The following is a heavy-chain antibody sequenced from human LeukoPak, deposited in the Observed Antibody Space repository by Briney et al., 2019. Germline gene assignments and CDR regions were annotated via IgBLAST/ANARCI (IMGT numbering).Heavy chain of an antibody. CDR2: INPSGGRT. D-gene: IGHD3-3*01. Sequence: ASVKVSCKASGYTFTSDYIHWVRQAPGQGLEWLGIINPSGGRTTYGQNFQGRVTMTRDTSTSTVYMELSSLRSEDTAVYYCARGSRFLDYWGQGTLVTVSS. CDR3: ARGSRFLDY. J-gene: IGHJ4*02. V-gene: IGHV1-46*01. CDR1: GYTFTSDY.